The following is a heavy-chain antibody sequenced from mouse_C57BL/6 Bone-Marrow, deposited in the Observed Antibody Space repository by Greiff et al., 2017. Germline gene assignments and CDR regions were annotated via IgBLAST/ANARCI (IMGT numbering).Heavy chain of an antibody. CDR2: INPGSGGT. J-gene: IGHJ1*03. V-gene: IGHV1-54*01. CDR1: GYAFTNYL. CDR3: ARNERDWYFDV. Sequence: LVESGAELVRPGTSVKVSCKASGYAFTNYLIEWVKQRPGQGLEWIGVINPGSGGTNYNEKFKGKATLTADKSSSTAYMQLSSLTSEDSAVYFCARNERDWYFDVWGTGTTVTVSS.